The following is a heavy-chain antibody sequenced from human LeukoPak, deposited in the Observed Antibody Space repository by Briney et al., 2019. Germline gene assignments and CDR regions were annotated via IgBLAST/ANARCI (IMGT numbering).Heavy chain of an antibody. CDR2: ISYDGRNK. D-gene: IGHD3-9*01. J-gene: IGHJ4*02. Sequence: GRSLRRSCAASGFTFSDYAMHWVRQAPGKGLEWVADISYDGRNKYYADSVKGRLTISRDNSKSTLYLQMNSLRAEDTATYYCARSPYYDILAGFYYYFDYWGQGTLVTVSS. V-gene: IGHV3-30*04. CDR1: GFTFSDYA. CDR3: ARSPYYDILAGFYYYFDY.